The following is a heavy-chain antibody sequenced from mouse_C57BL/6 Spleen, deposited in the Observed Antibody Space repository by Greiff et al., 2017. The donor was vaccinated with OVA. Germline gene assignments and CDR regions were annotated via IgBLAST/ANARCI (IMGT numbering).Heavy chain of an antibody. J-gene: IGHJ3*01. Sequence: QVHVKQSGPGLVQPSQSLSITCTVSGFSLTSYGVHWVRQSPGKGLEWLGVIWSGGSTDYNAAFISRLSISKDNSKSQVFFKMNSLQADDTAIYYCARELGREAYWGQGTLVTVSA. CDR1: GFSLTSYG. V-gene: IGHV2-2*01. D-gene: IGHD4-1*01. CDR3: ARELGREAY. CDR2: IWSGGST.